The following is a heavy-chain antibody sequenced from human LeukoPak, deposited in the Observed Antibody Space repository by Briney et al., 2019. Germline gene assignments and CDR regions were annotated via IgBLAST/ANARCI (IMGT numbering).Heavy chain of an antibody. CDR3: ARDPSAVAINSYG. CDR1: GFTVSNNY. D-gene: IGHD6-13*01. Sequence: GGSLRLSCAASGFTVSNNYMNWVRQAPGKGLEWVSLIYSGGSTHYADSVKGRFTISRDSSRNTLYLQMNSLRVEDTAVYYCARDPSAVAINSYGWGQGTLVTVSS. CDR2: IYSGGST. J-gene: IGHJ4*02. V-gene: IGHV3-66*01.